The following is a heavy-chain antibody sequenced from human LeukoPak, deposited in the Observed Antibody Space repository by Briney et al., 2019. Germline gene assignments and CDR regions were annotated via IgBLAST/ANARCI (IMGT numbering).Heavy chain of an antibody. J-gene: IGHJ4*02. D-gene: IGHD6-13*01. CDR2: IPYDGSNK. CDR3: VRGAYSSSWLNFDY. CDR1: GFTFSSYW. Sequence: PGGSLRLSCAASGFTFSSYWMNWVRQAPGKGLEWVALIPYDGSNKYYADSVKGRFTVSRDNSKNTLYLQMNSLRAEDTAVYYCVRGAYSSSWLNFDYWGQGTLVTVSS. V-gene: IGHV3-30*03.